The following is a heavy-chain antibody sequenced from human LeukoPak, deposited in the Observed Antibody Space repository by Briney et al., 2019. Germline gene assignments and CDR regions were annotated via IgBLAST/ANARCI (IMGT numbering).Heavy chain of an antibody. V-gene: IGHV3-66*04. CDR3: ARRSVPGRPGY. J-gene: IGHJ4*02. CDR1: GFTVSNND. CDR2: IYADGST. Sequence: GGSLRLSCAASGFTVSNNDIKWVRQAPGEGLEWVSLIYADGSTHYTDSVKGSFSISRDTSKNTVYLQMNSLRGEDTAVYYCARRSVPGRPGYWGQGTLVTVSS. D-gene: IGHD6-6*01.